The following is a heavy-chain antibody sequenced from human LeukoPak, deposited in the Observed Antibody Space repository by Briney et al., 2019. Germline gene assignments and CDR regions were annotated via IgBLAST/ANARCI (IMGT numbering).Heavy chain of an antibody. CDR2: VRSKAYGGTT. J-gene: IGHJ4*02. CDR3: TRGELLIDY. Sequence: GRSLRLSCTASGFTFGDYVMSWVRQAPGKGLEWVGFVRSKAYGGTTEYAASVKGRFTISRDDSKSIAYLQMNSLKTEDTAVYYCTRGELLIDYWGQGTLVTASS. V-gene: IGHV3-49*04. CDR1: GFTFGDYV. D-gene: IGHD1-26*01.